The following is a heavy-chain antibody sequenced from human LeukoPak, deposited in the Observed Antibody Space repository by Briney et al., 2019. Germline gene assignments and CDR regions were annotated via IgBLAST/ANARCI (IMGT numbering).Heavy chain of an antibody. D-gene: IGHD6-13*01. CDR1: GYSISSGYY. Sequence: PSETLSLTCAVSGYSISSGYYWGWIRQPPGKGLEWIGSIYHSGSTYYNPSLKSRVTISVDTSKNQFSLKLSSVTAADTAVYYCARDKTAAGFDYWGQGTLVTVSS. CDR2: IYHSGST. V-gene: IGHV4-38-2*02. CDR3: ARDKTAAGFDY. J-gene: IGHJ4*02.